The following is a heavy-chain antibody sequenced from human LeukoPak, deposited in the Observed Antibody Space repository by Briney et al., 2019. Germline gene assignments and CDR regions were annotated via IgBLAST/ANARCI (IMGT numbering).Heavy chain of an antibody. CDR1: GGSFSDYY. V-gene: IGHV4-34*01. J-gene: IGHJ4*02. CDR2: INHSGST. Sequence: SETLSLTCAVYGGSFSDYYWTWIRQPPGKGLEWIGEINHSGSTNYNPSLKSRVTLSADTSKNQFSLKLNSVTAADTAVYYRARVYDSSGYYLAYWGQGTLVTVSS. CDR3: ARVYDSSGYYLAY. D-gene: IGHD3-22*01.